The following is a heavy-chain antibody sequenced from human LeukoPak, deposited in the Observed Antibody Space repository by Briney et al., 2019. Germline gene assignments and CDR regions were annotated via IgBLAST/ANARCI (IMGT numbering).Heavy chain of an antibody. CDR1: GFTLKNYE. V-gene: IGHV3-48*03. D-gene: IGHD4-23*01. Sequence: GGSLRLSCAASGFTLKNYEMNWIRQAPGKGLEWVSYIGSGGTTIKYADSVKGRFTISRDNAKDSLSLQMNSLRAEDTAVYYCARDTVAGGFGQWGQGSLVTVSS. CDR2: IGSGGTTI. J-gene: IGHJ4*02. CDR3: ARDTVAGGFGQ.